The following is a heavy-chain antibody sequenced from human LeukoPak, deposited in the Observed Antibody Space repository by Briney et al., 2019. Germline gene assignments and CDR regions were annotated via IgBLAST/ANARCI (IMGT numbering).Heavy chain of an antibody. D-gene: IGHD6-19*01. CDR1: GFTFSSYE. CDR2: IGSSGYTI. CDR3: ARDSGYSSGWSFFGY. J-gene: IGHJ4*02. Sequence: GGSLRLSCAASGFTFSSYEMNWVRQAPGKRLEWVSYIGSSGYTIYYADSVKGRFTISRDSAKNALYLHMNSLRAEDTAVYYCARDSGYSSGWSFFGYWGQGTLVTVSS. V-gene: IGHV3-48*03.